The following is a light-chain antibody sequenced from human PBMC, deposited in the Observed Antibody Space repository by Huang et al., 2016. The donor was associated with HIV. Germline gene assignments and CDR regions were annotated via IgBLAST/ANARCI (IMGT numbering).Light chain of an antibody. CDR1: QSLLYSSNNQNY. CDR2: WEA. CDR3: QQYYTPPPA. V-gene: IGKV4-1*01. J-gene: IGKJ2*01. Sequence: DIVMTQSPDSLAVSLGERATINCKSSQSLLYSSNNQNYLGWYQMKPGQPPRLLIYWEANRESGVPDRFSGSGSGTDFTLTIDSLQPEDVAVYYCQQYYTPPPAFGQGTKLEIK.